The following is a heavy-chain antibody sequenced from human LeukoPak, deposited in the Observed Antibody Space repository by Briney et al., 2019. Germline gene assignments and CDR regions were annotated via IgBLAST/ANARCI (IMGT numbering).Heavy chain of an antibody. Sequence: GGSLRLSCAASGFTFSSYGMHWVRQAPGKGLEWVAFIRYDGSNKYHADSVKGRFTISRDNSKNTLYLQMNSLRAEDTAVYYCAKDGGSKYYYDSSGYLIDYWGQGTLVTVSS. J-gene: IGHJ4*02. D-gene: IGHD3-22*01. V-gene: IGHV3-30*02. CDR2: IRYDGSNK. CDR1: GFTFSSYG. CDR3: AKDGGSKYYYDSSGYLIDY.